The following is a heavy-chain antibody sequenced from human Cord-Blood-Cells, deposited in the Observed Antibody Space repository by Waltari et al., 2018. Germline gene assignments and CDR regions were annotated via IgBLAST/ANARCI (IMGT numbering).Heavy chain of an antibody. CDR2: INPSGGSR. D-gene: IGHD6-19*01. J-gene: IGHJ6*02. Sequence: QVQLVQSGAEVKKPGASVKVSCKASGYTSTTHYMPWVRQAPGQGLAWMGIINPSGGSRSYAQKFQGRVTMTRDTSTSTVYMELSSLRSEDTAVYYCARDLKTLGAWQSKDGMDVWGQGTTVTVSS. CDR1: GYTSTTHY. V-gene: IGHV1-46*01. CDR3: ARDLKTLGAWQSKDGMDV.